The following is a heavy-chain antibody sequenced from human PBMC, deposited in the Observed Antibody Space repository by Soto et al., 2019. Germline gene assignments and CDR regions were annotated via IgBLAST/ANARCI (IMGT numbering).Heavy chain of an antibody. D-gene: IGHD2-15*01. Sequence: SETLSLTCSFSAVSISNYHWSCIRHPPGKGLEWIGYIFYTGKTNYNPSLKSRVTISLDTSKNQFSLRLDSVTAADTAVYYCARVIEVAGGFEPWGQGTLVPVSS. CDR1: AVSISNYH. V-gene: IGHV4-59*13. CDR2: IFYTGKT. J-gene: IGHJ5*02. CDR3: ARVIEVAGGFEP.